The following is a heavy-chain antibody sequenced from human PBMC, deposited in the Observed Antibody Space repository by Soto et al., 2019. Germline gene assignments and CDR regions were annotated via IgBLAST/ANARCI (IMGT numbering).Heavy chain of an antibody. CDR2: IKGDGSET. CDR3: LRGNSGYGNFDY. CDR1: GFTFSSYW. J-gene: IGHJ4*02. D-gene: IGHD5-12*01. V-gene: IGHV3-74*01. Sequence: PGGSLRLSCAASGFTFSSYWMHWVRQAPGKGLVWVSRIKGDGSETNYADSVKGRFTISRDNAKNTLYLQLNSLRAEDTAVYYCLRGNSGYGNFDYWSQGTRVTVSS.